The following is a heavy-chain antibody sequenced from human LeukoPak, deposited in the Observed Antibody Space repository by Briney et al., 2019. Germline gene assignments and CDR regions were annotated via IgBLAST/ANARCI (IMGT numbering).Heavy chain of an antibody. V-gene: IGHV4-39*01. Sequence: SETLSLTCTVSGASLSSSVYYWGWIRQPPGKGLEWIGSISDSGSTYYNTSLKSRLTISVDTSKRQFSLRVSSVTAADTAVYYCARHLNNCGDDCYIFDYWGQGTLVTVSS. CDR2: ISDSGST. D-gene: IGHD2-21*01. CDR1: GASLSSSVYY. CDR3: ARHLNNCGDDCYIFDY. J-gene: IGHJ4*02.